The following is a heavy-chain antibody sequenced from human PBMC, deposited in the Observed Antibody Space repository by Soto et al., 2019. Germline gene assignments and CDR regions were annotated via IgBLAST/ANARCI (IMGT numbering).Heavy chain of an antibody. D-gene: IGHD3-22*01. V-gene: IGHV1-3*01. CDR3: ARDTLADSSGYSFDY. Sequence: GASVKVSCKASGYTFTSYAMHWVRQAPGQRLEWMGWINAGNGNTKYSQKFQGRVTITRDTSASTAYMELSSLRSEDTAVYYCARDTLADSSGYSFDYWGQGTLVTVSS. CDR2: INAGNGNT. CDR1: GYTFTSYA. J-gene: IGHJ4*02.